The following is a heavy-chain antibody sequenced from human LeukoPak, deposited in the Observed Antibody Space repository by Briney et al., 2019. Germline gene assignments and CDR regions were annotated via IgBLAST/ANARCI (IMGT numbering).Heavy chain of an antibody. J-gene: IGHJ6*03. CDR2: INHSGST. CDR3: ARLGGAFYFYYYMDV. V-gene: IGHV4-34*01. Sequence: PSETLSLTCAVYGGSFSGYYWSWIRQPPGKGLEWIGEINHSGSTNYNPSLKSRVTISVDTSKNQFSLKLSSVTAADTAVYSCARLGGAFYFYYYMDVWGKGTTVTISS. D-gene: IGHD2-15*01. CDR1: GGSFSGYY.